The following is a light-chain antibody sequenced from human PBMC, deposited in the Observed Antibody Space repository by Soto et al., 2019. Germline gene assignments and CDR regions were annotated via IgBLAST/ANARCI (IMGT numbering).Light chain of an antibody. CDR1: QSISRN. Sequence: DIQMTQSPSSLSASVGDRVTITCRASQSISRNLNWYQHKPGKAPNLLIYAASSLQNGVPSRFSGGGSGTQFTLSLSSLQPEDFGKNYCQQSYTTASITFGQGTRLEIK. CDR2: AAS. J-gene: IGKJ5*01. CDR3: QQSYTTASIT. V-gene: IGKV1-39*01.